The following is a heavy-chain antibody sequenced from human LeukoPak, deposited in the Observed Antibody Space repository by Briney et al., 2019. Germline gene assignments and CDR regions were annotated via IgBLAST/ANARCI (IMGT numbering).Heavy chain of an antibody. CDR3: ASHSYGYNH. CDR2: IKQDGSEK. V-gene: IGHV3-7*01. D-gene: IGHD3-16*01. J-gene: IGHJ5*02. CDR1: GIIITSYW. Sequence: GGSLRLSCAASGIIITSYWMSWVRQAPGKGLEWVANIKQDGSEKSYVDSVKGRFTIFRDNARNSLYLQMNSLRAEDTAVYYCASHSYGYNHWGQGTLVIVSS.